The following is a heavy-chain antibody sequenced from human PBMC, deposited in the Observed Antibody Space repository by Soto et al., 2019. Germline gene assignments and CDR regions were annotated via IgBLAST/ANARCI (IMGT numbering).Heavy chain of an antibody. D-gene: IGHD3-9*01. CDR2: IYYSGST. Sequence: SETLSLTCTVSGGSISSSSYYWGWIRQPPGKGLEWIGSIYYSGSTYYNPSLKSRVTISVDTSKNQFSLKLSSVTAADTAVYYCARLDRYFDWLPTNYGMDVWGQGTTVTISS. V-gene: IGHV4-39*01. CDR1: GGSISSSSYY. J-gene: IGHJ6*02. CDR3: ARLDRYFDWLPTNYGMDV.